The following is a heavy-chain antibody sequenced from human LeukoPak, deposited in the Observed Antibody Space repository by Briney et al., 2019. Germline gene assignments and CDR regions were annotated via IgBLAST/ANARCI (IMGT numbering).Heavy chain of an antibody. D-gene: IGHD5-12*01. CDR2: IYSGGST. CDR1: GFTVSSSY. CDR3: ARDSRRAYSGYDL. J-gene: IGHJ4*02. Sequence: SGGSLRLSCAASGFTVSSSYMSWVRQAPGKGLEWVSVIYSGGSTYYADSVKGRFTISRDNSKNTLYLQMNSLGAEDTAVYYCARDSRRAYSGYDLWGQGTLVTVSS. V-gene: IGHV3-66*01.